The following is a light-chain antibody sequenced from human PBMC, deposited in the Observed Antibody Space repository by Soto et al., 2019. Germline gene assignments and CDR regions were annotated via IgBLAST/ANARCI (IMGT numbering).Light chain of an antibody. Sequence: QSLLTQPASVSGSPGQSVAISCTGTTSDVGGYNYLSWYQQHPGKVPKLLIHEVSNRPSGVSNRFSGSKSGNTASLTISGLQAEDEADYYCLSKTSTISYVFGTGTKVTV. CDR1: TSDVGGYNY. V-gene: IGLV2-14*01. J-gene: IGLJ1*01. CDR3: LSKTSTISYV. CDR2: EVS.